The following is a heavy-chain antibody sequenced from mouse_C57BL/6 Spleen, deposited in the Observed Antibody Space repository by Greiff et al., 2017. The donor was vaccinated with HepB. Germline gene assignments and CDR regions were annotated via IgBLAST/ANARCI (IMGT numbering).Heavy chain of an antibody. Sequence: QVQLQQPGAELVMPGASVKLSCKASGYTFTSYWMHWVKQRPGQGLEWIGEIDPSDSYTNYNQKFKGKSTLTVDKSSSTAYMQLSSLTSEDSAVYYCARPPNWDPYYFDYWGQGTTLTVSS. CDR2: IDPSDSYT. D-gene: IGHD4-1*02. CDR3: ARPPNWDPYYFDY. CDR1: GYTFTSYW. J-gene: IGHJ2*01. V-gene: IGHV1-69*01.